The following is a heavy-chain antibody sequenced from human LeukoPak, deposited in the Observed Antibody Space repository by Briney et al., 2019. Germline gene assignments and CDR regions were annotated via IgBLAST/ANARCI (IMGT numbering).Heavy chain of an antibody. CDR2: VSNDGNHQ. J-gene: IGHJ4*02. V-gene: IGHV3-30*03. CDR3: ARSSRSGFWFAGADY. D-gene: IGHD3-10*01. CDR1: GFIFSSYV. Sequence: PGGSLRLSCAASGFIFSSYVMHWVRQAPGKGLEWVAAVSNDGNHQYYAESVRGRISISRDNSKNTLYLQINSLRGEDTAVYYCARSSRSGFWFAGADYWGQGTLVTVSS.